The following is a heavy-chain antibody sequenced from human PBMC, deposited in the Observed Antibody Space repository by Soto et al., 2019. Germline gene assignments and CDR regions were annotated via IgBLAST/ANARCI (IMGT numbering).Heavy chain of an antibody. CDR3: ARDRVVPTTTGKGYNYHGMDV. V-gene: IGHV4-61*01. CDR2: IHYSGST. D-gene: IGHD1-1*01. J-gene: IGHJ6*02. Sequence: QVQLQESGPGLVKPSETLSLTCTVSGASVSSGSYHWSWIRQPPGKGLEWIGYIHYSGSTNYNPSLKSRVTISVDTSKNQLSLKVNSVTAADTAVYYCARDRVVPTTTGKGYNYHGMDVWGQGATVSVSS. CDR1: GASVSSGSYH.